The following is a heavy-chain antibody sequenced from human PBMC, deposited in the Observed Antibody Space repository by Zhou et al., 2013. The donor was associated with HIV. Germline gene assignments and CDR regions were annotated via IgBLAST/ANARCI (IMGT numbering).Heavy chain of an antibody. J-gene: IGHJ4*02. V-gene: IGHV1-2*02. CDR1: GYTFTGHY. D-gene: IGHD3-9*01. Sequence: QVQLVQSGAEVKKPGASVKVSCKASGYTFTGHYLDWVRQAPGQGLEWMGWINPNSGGTNYAQKFQGRVTMTRDTSISTAYMELSRLRSDDTAVYYCARVMGLGFLLTSPXYWGQGNPG. CDR3: ARVMGLGFLLTSPXY. CDR2: INPNSGGT.